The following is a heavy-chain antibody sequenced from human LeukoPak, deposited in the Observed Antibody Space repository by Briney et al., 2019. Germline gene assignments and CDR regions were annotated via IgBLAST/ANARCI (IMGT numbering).Heavy chain of an antibody. CDR2: IWNDGSSQ. CDR3: AKDAQRGFDYSNSLEY. CDR1: KFTFSLYG. Sequence: GGSLRLSCVAAKFTFSLYGMHWVRQAPGKGLEWVAVIWNDGSSQYYADSVKGRFTISRDNFQKTVYLQMNSLIAKDTAIDYCAKDAQRGFDYSNSLEYWGQGTLVTVSS. D-gene: IGHD4-11*01. V-gene: IGHV3-33*06. J-gene: IGHJ4*02.